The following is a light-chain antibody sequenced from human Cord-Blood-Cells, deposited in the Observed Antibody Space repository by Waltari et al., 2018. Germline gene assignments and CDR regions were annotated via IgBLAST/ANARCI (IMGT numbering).Light chain of an antibody. J-gene: IGKJ1*01. CDR2: DAS. V-gene: IGKV3-11*01. CDR3: QQRSNWLT. CDR1: QSVSSY. Sequence: EIVLTQSPATLSLSPGERATLSYRASQSVSSYLAWYQQKPGQAPRLLIYDASNRATGIPARFSGSGSGTDFTLTISSLEPEDFAVYYCQQRSNWLTFGQGTKVEIK.